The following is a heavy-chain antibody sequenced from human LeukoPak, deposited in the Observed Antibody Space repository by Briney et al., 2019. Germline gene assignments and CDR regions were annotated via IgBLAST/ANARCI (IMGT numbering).Heavy chain of an antibody. D-gene: IGHD3-3*01. Sequence: AGGSLRLSCAASGFTFSSCAMSWVRQAPGKGLEWVSAISGSGGSTYYADSVKGRFTISRDNSENTLYLQMNSLRAEDTAVYYCAKETLPWGVVIIFDYWGQGTLVTVSS. J-gene: IGHJ4*02. V-gene: IGHV3-23*01. CDR3: AKETLPWGVVIIFDY. CDR1: GFTFSSCA. CDR2: ISGSGGST.